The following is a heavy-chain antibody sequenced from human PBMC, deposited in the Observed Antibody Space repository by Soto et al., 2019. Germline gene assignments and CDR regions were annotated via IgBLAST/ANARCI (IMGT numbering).Heavy chain of an antibody. V-gene: IGHV3-48*01. CDR3: ARDRRYYGDSEEVHYFDY. D-gene: IGHD4-17*01. J-gene: IGHJ4*02. CDR1: GFTFSSYS. CDR2: ISSTSFTI. Sequence: EVQLVESGGTLVQPGGSLRLSCAASGFTFSSYSMNWVRQAPGKGLEWLSYISSTSFTIYYADSVKGRFTISRDNVENSLFLQMSSLRADDTAVYYCARDRRYYGDSEEVHYFDYWGLGTLVTVSS.